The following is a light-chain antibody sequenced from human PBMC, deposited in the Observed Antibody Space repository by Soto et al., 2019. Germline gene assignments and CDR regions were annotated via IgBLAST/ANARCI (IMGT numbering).Light chain of an antibody. CDR2: GAS. V-gene: IGKV3-20*01. J-gene: IGKJ1*01. CDR1: QSVNSGY. Sequence: EIVLTQSPGTLSLSPGETVTLSCRASQSVNSGYLVWYQQKPGQAPRLLIYGASNRATGIPDRFSGSGSGTDFTLTISRLEPEDFAVYYCQQYGTSPLWTFGQGTKVDIK. CDR3: QQYGTSPLWT.